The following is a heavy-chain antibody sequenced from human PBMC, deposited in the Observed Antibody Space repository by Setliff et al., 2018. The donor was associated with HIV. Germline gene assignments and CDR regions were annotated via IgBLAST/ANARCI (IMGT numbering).Heavy chain of an antibody. Sequence: ASVKVSCKASGYTFSSYGITWVRQAPGQGLEWMGWISTYNGNTKYAQKSQGRVTMTTDTSTTTAYMELRSLRSDDTAVYYCAKDPPDIVSMTTFDYWGQGTQVTSPQ. CDR2: ISTYNGNT. J-gene: IGHJ4*02. D-gene: IGHD5-12*01. V-gene: IGHV1-18*01. CDR3: AKDPPDIVSMTTFDY. CDR1: GYTFSSYG.